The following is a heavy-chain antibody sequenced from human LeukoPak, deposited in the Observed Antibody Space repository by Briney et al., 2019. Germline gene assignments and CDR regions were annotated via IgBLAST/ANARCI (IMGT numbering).Heavy chain of an antibody. V-gene: IGHV3-23*01. CDR2: ISGSGDST. Sequence: GGSLRLSCAASGLTFTSHAMNWVRQAPGKGLEWVSVISGSGDSTDYADSVKGRFTVSRDNSKNMLYLQMNILRAEDTAVYYCAKGETYYDFWSGYTSLKWFDPWGQGTLVTVSS. D-gene: IGHD3-3*01. J-gene: IGHJ5*02. CDR1: GLTFTSHA. CDR3: AKGETYYDFWSGYTSLKWFDP.